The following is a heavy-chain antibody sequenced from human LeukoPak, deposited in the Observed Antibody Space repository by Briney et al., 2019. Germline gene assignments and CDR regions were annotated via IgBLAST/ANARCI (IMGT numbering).Heavy chain of an antibody. CDR3: ARDAMRGGLLGY. V-gene: IGHV1-18*01. CDR1: GYTFTSYG. CDR2: ICAYNGNT. J-gene: IGHJ4*02. Sequence: ASVKVSCKASGYTFTSYGISWVRQAPGQGLGWMGWICAYNGNTNYAQKLQGRVTMTTDTSTSTASMELRSLRSDDTAVYYCARDAMRGGLLGYWGQGTLVTVSS. D-gene: IGHD3-16*01.